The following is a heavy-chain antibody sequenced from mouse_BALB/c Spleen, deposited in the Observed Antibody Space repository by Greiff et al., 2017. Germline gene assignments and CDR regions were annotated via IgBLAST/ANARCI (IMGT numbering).Heavy chain of an antibody. D-gene: IGHD4-1*01. CDR3: AGRLSGTDYSGMDY. Sequence: VKLVEPGGDLVKPGGSLKLSCAASGFTFSSYGMSWVRQTPDKRLEWVATISSGGSYTYYPDSVKGRFTISRDNAKNTLYLQMSSLKSEDTAMYYCAGRLSGTDYSGMDYWGQGTSGTVSS. V-gene: IGHV5-6*02. J-gene: IGHJ4*01. CDR1: GFTFSSYG. CDR2: ISSGGSYT.